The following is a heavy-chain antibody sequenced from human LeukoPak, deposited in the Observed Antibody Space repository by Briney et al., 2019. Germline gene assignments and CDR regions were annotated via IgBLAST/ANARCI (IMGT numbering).Heavy chain of an antibody. Sequence: GGSLGLSCAASGFPFNTYSMRGVRRAPGKGLEGVALISRDGSNEYYADSVKGRFTISRDNSKNTLSLQVNTLRVEDTAVYYCATDKYCTPTDCLHGRFYFDYWGQGTLVTVSS. CDR2: ISRDGSNE. J-gene: IGHJ4*02. D-gene: IGHD2-8*01. CDR3: ATDKYCTPTDCLHGRFYFDY. V-gene: IGHV3-30*04. CDR1: GFPFNTYS.